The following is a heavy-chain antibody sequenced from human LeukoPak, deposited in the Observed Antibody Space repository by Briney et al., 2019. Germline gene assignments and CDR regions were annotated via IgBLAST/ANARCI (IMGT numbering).Heavy chain of an antibody. CDR3: ARAKYCSSTSCYMSDY. D-gene: IGHD2-2*02. CDR1: GYSFTSYW. CDR2: IYPGDSAT. J-gene: IGHJ4*02. Sequence: GESLKISCKGSGYSFTSYWIGWVRQMPGKGLKWMGIIYPGDSATRYSPSFQAQVTISADKSISTAYLQWSSLKASDTAMYYCARAKYCSSTSCYMSDYWGQGTLVTVSS. V-gene: IGHV5-51*01.